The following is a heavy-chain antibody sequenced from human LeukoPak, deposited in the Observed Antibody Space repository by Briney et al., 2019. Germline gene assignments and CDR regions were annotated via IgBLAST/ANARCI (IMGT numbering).Heavy chain of an antibody. CDR3: ARDLYVSVPAAMFYYYYGMDV. CDR1: GFTFSSYA. CDR2: ISYDGSNK. J-gene: IGHJ6*02. Sequence: PGGSLRLSCAASGFTFSSYAMHWVRQAPGKGLEWVAVISYDGSNKYYADSVKGRFTISRDNSKNTLYLQMNSLRAEDTAVYYCARDLYVSVPAAMFYYYYGMDVWGQGTTVTVSS. D-gene: IGHD2-2*01. V-gene: IGHV3-30-3*01.